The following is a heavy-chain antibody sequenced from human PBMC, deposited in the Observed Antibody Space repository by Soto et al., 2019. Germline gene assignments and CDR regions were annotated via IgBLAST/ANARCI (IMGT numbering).Heavy chain of an antibody. CDR3: AHIRVGGRIAAAGRYGPNWFDP. D-gene: IGHD6-13*01. CDR1: GFSLSTSGVG. V-gene: IGHV2-5*01. J-gene: IGHJ5*02. CDR2: IYWNDDK. Sequence: QITLKESGPTLVKPTQTLTLTCTFSGFSLSTSGVGVGWIRQPPGKALEWLALIYWNDDKRYSPSLKSRLTITKDTSKNQVVLTMTNMDPVDTATYYCAHIRVGGRIAAAGRYGPNWFDPWGQGTLVTVSS.